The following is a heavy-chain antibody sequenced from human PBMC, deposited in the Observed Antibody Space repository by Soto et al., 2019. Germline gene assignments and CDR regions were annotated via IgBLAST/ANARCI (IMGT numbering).Heavy chain of an antibody. CDR2: ISPGSRYP. CDR3: VRGGGGGLFDP. V-gene: IGHV3-11*06. D-gene: IGHD2-15*01. J-gene: IGHJ5*02. CDR1: GFTFGGSY. Sequence: PGGSLRLSCAGSGFTFGGSYMSWIRHAPGKGLEWLSYISPGSRYPAYADSVKGRFTISRDNAKRSLYLQMMSLTAEDTAIYYCVRGGGGGLFDPWGQGTMVTVSS.